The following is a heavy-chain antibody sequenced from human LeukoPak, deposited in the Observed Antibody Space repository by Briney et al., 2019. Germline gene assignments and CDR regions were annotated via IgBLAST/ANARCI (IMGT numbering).Heavy chain of an antibody. CDR3: ARGRTEEDYDYVWGSYRLNSGIRPEEKLDY. V-gene: IGHV1-2*06. D-gene: IGHD3-16*02. J-gene: IGHJ4*02. CDR1: GYTFTGHY. CDR2: INPNSGGT. Sequence: GASVKVSCKASGYTFTGHYMHWVRQAPGQGLERMGRINPNSGGTNYAQKFQGRVTMTRDTSISTAYMELSRQRSDDTAVYYCARGRTEEDYDYVWGSYRLNSGIRPEEKLDYWGQGTLVTVSS.